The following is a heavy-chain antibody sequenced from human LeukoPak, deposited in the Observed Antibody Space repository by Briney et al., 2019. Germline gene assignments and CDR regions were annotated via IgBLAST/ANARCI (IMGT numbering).Heavy chain of an antibody. CDR3: ARRRITIFGVVIGPSTFFDY. V-gene: IGHV4-34*01. CDR1: GGSFSGYY. D-gene: IGHD3-3*01. CDR2: INHSGST. J-gene: IGHJ4*02. Sequence: SETLSLTCAVYGGSFSGYYWSWIRQPPGKGLEWIGEINHSGSTNYNPSLKSRVTISVDTSKNQFSLKLSSVTAADTAVYYSARRRITIFGVVIGPSTFFDYWGQGTLVTVSS.